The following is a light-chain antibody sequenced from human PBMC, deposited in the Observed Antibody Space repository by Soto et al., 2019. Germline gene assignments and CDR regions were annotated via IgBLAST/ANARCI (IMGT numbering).Light chain of an antibody. CDR1: QSVKNY. Sequence: DIQLTQSPSSLSASVGDTVTITCRAGQSVKNYLNWYQLKPGKVPKLLIYAASALQSGVPAMFVGGTSGTDFPLTIITLHPEDFATYFCQQTYTDRQTFGQGTKL. CDR3: QQTYTDRQT. CDR2: AAS. J-gene: IGKJ2*01. V-gene: IGKV1-39*01.